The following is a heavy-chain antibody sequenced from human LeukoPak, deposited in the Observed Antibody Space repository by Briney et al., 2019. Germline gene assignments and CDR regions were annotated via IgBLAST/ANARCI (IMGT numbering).Heavy chain of an antibody. CDR2: IPYDGSDK. D-gene: IGHD3-10*01. CDR3: ASGVWFDP. J-gene: IGHJ5*02. CDR1: GFPFSSYG. Sequence: GGSLRLSCAASGFPFSSYGMHWVRQAPGKGLEWVAFIPYDGSDKFYADSVKGRFTISRDNSKNTLYLQMNSLRAEDTAVYYCASGVWFDPWGQGTLVTVSS. V-gene: IGHV3-30*02.